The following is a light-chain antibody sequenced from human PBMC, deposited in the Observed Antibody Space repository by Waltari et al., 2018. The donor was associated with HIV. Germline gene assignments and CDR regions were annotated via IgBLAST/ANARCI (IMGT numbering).Light chain of an antibody. J-gene: IGLJ2*01. CDR3: SSYSSSITLYVV. Sequence: QSALTQPASVSGSPGQSITISCTGPSSYVGGYHYVPWYQPHPGKAPKLMISEVSNRPSGVSNRFSGSKSGNTASLTISGLQAEDEADYYCSSYSSSITLYVVFGGGTKLTVL. CDR2: EVS. V-gene: IGLV2-14*01. CDR1: SSYVGGYHY.